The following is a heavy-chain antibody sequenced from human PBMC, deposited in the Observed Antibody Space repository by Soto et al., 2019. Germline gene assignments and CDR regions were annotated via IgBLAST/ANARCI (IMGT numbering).Heavy chain of an antibody. CDR2: ISAYNTNT. CDR1: GYTFTSYH. J-gene: IGHJ4*02. CDR3: ERDTPHPDY. V-gene: IGHV1-18*01. Sequence: QVQLVQSGAEVKKPGASVKVSCKTSGYTFTSYHISWVRQAPGQGLEWMGWISAYNTNTNYTQKFQGRVTMTKDTLTSPAYMEMRSVRSDHATVSYWERDTPHPDYWCQGTLVTVSS.